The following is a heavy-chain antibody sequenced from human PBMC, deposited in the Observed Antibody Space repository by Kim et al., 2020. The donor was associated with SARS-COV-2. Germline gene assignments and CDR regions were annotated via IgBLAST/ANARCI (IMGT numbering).Heavy chain of an antibody. D-gene: IGHD3-10*01. CDR2: ISAYNGNT. CDR1: GYTFTSYG. CDR3: ARDLYRLVRGVINHYGMDV. V-gene: IGHV1-18*04. Sequence: ASVKVSCKASGYTFTSYGISWVRQAPGQGLEWMGWISAYNGNTNYAQKLQGRVTMTTDTSTSTAYMELRSLRSDDTAVYYCARDLYRLVRGVINHYGMDVWGQGTTVTVSS. J-gene: IGHJ6*02.